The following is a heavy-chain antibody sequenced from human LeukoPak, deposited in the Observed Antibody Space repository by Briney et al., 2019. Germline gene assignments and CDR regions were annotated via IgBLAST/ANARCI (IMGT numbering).Heavy chain of an antibody. CDR3: ARGVTMVRGVIQPGRWFDP. CDR2: ISYDGSNK. J-gene: IGHJ5*02. V-gene: IGHV3-30*04. CDR1: GFTFSSYA. Sequence: GGSLRLSCAASGFTFSSYAMHWVRQAPGKGLEWVAVISYDGSNKYYADSVKGRFTISRDNSKNTLYLQMNSLRAEDTAVYYCARGVTMVRGVIQPGRWFDPWGQGTLVTVSS. D-gene: IGHD3-10*01.